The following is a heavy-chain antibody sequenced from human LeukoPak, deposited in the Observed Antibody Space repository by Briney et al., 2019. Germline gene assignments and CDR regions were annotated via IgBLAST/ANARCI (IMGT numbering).Heavy chain of an antibody. V-gene: IGHV3-23*01. Sequence: GGSLGLSCAAYGFTFSSYAMSWVRQAPGKGLEWVSAISGSGGSTYYADSVKGRFTISRDNSKNTLYLQMNSLRAEDTAVYYCAREGRYGSGSNFDYWGQGTLVTVSS. CDR2: ISGSGGST. CDR3: AREGRYGSGSNFDY. J-gene: IGHJ4*02. D-gene: IGHD3-10*01. CDR1: GFTFSSYA.